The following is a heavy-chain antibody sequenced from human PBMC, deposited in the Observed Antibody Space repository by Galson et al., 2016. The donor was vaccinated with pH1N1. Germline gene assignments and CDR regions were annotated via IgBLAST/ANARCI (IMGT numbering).Heavy chain of an antibody. Sequence: SLRLSCAASGFTFSNHAMHWVRHVPGKGLDWVALIWDDGSNQYYTDSVKGRFTISRDNSNNTLYLQMKSLRVEDTAVYYCVRESWRFGGDFDYWGQGTLVAVSS. CDR3: VRESWRFGGDFDY. D-gene: IGHD4-23*01. J-gene: IGHJ4*02. CDR2: IWDDGSNQ. V-gene: IGHV3-33*01. CDR1: GFTFSNHA.